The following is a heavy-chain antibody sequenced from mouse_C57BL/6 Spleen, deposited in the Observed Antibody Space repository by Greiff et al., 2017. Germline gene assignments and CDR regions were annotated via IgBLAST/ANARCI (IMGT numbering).Heavy chain of an antibody. CDR2: INPYNGGT. Sequence: VQLQQSGPVLVKPGASVKMSCKASGYTFTDYYMNWVKQSHGKSLEWIGVINPYNGGTSYNQKFKGKATLTVDKSSSTAYMELNSLTSEDSAVYYCARKGTRGVLDYWGQGTTLTVSS. CDR3: ARKGTRGVLDY. D-gene: IGHD3-3*01. CDR1: GYTFTDYY. V-gene: IGHV1-19*01. J-gene: IGHJ2*01.